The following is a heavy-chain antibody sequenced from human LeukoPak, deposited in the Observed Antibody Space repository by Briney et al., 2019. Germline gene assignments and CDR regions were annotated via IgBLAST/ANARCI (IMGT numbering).Heavy chain of an antibody. V-gene: IGHV4-34*01. Sequence: SETLSLICAVYGGSFSGYYWSWIRQPPGKGLEWIGEINHSGSTNYNPSLKSRVTISVDTSKNQFSLKLSSVTAADTAVYYCARERNFGVVINFDYWGQGTLVTVSS. CDR1: GGSFSGYY. J-gene: IGHJ4*02. D-gene: IGHD3-3*01. CDR3: ARERNFGVVINFDY. CDR2: INHSGST.